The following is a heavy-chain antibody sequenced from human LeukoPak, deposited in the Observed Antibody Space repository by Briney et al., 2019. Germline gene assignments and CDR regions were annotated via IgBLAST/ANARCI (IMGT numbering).Heavy chain of an antibody. V-gene: IGHV1-2*02. CDR1: GYTFTGYY. CDR3: ARTPYYDFWSDYYSASFDP. CDR2: INPNSGGT. J-gene: IGHJ5*02. Sequence: ASVKVSCKASGYTFTGYYMHWVRQAPGQGLEWMGWINPNSGGTNFAQKFQGRVTMTRDTSISTAYMELSRLRSDDTAVYYCARTPYYDFWSDYYSASFDPWGQGTLVTVSS. D-gene: IGHD3-3*01.